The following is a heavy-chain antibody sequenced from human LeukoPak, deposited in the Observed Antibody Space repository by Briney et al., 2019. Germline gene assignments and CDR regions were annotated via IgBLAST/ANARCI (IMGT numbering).Heavy chain of an antibody. CDR2: ISYDGSNK. Sequence: GGSLRLSCAASGFTFSSYAMHWVRQAPGKGLEWVAVISYDGSNKYYADSVKGRFTISRDNSKNTLYLQMNSLRAEDTAVYYCARAHYYDSKGYYYYGMDVWGQGTTGTVSS. J-gene: IGHJ6*02. V-gene: IGHV3-30*04. D-gene: IGHD3-22*01. CDR3: ARAHYYDSKGYYYYGMDV. CDR1: GFTFSSYA.